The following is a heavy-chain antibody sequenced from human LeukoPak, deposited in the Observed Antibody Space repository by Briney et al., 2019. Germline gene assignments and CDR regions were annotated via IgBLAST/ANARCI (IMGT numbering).Heavy chain of an antibody. V-gene: IGHV3-21*01. CDR3: ARDYYDSSGYYFLPY. Sequence: GGSLRLSCAASGFTFSSYSMNWVRQAPGKGLEWVSSISSSSSYIYYADSVKGRFSISRDNAKNSLFLQMNGLRAEDTAVYYCARDYYDSSGYYFLPYWGQGTLVTVSS. CDR1: GFTFSSYS. D-gene: IGHD3-22*01. J-gene: IGHJ4*02. CDR2: ISSSSSYI.